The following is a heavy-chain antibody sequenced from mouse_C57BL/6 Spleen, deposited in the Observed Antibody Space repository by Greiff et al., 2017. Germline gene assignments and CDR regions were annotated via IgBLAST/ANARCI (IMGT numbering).Heavy chain of an antibody. J-gene: IGHJ4*01. V-gene: IGHV1-18*01. CDR2: INPNNGGT. Sequence: VQLQQSGPELVKPGASVKIPCKASGYTFTDYNMDWVKQSHGKSLEWIGDINPNNGGTIYNQKFKGKATLTVDKSSSTAYMELRRLTSEDTAVYYCARLLTGPYAMDYWGQGTSVTVSS. CDR1: GYTFTDYN. D-gene: IGHD4-1*01. CDR3: ARLLTGPYAMDY.